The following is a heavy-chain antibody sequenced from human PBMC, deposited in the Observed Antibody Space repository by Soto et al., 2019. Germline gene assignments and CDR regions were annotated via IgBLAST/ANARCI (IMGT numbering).Heavy chain of an antibody. D-gene: IGHD2-15*01. V-gene: IGHV3-43*01. CDR3: VRDNGIVAVAAAITFDY. Sequence: EVQLVESGGVVVQPGGSLRLSCVASGFKFDDHTMHWVRQVPGKGLEWVSLITGDSGATFYRDSVQGRFSVSRDNSKNTPLLQMNSLIIEDSSLYYCVRDNGIVAVAAAITFDYWGQGTVVTVTP. CDR2: ITGDSGAT. J-gene: IGHJ4*02. CDR1: GFKFDDHT.